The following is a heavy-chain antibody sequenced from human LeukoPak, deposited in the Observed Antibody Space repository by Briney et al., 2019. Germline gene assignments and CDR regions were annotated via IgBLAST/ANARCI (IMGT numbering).Heavy chain of an antibody. Sequence: ASVKVSCKASGYTFTSYDMHWVRQAPGQGLEWMGIINPSGDSTSYAQKFQGRVTMTRDTSTSTLYMELSSLRSEDTAVYFCARVAYYDSSVYSFDYWGQGTLVTVSS. J-gene: IGHJ4*02. CDR3: ARVAYYDSSVYSFDY. CDR2: INPSGDST. D-gene: IGHD3-22*01. V-gene: IGHV1-46*01. CDR1: GYTFTSYD.